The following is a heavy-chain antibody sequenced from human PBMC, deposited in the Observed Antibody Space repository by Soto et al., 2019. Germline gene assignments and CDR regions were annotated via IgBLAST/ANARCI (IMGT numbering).Heavy chain of an antibody. Sequence: GSLRLSCAASGFTVSSNYMSWVRQAPGKGLEWVSVIYSGGSTYYADSVKGRFTISRDNSKNTLYLQMNSLGAEDTAVYYCARVPFGDSPFAYWGQGTLVPVSS. J-gene: IGHJ4*02. CDR2: IYSGGST. CDR3: ARVPFGDSPFAY. CDR1: GFTVSSNY. V-gene: IGHV3-53*01. D-gene: IGHD4-17*01.